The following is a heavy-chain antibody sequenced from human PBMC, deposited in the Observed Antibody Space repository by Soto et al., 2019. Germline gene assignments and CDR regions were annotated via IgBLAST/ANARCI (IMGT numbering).Heavy chain of an antibody. V-gene: IGHV3-7*02. CDR3: ARHGVWCFDF. J-gene: IGHJ4*02. CDR1: GFTFSSSW. Sequence: EMQLVESGGALVQPGGSLRLSCAASGFTFSSSWMAWFRQAPGKGLEWVANINPEGSAEYYVDSVKGRFTISRDNAKNSLNLQITSLPREDTDFYYCARHGVWCFDFWGQGPLVSISS. CDR2: INPEGSAE. D-gene: IGHD2-8*02.